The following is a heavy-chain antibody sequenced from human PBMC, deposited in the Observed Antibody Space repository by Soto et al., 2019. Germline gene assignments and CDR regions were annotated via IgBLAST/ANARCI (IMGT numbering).Heavy chain of an antibody. V-gene: IGHV1-69*13. CDR3: TGEGYRYGRPANFDS. D-gene: IGHD5-18*01. Sequence: ASVKVSCKASGCTFSRHPISWVRQVSGQGLEWMGGIIPFSNTINFAQKFQGRVTISADESTSTAYMELSSLRSDDTAVYYCTGEGYRYGRPANFDSWGQGTLVTVSS. J-gene: IGHJ4*02. CDR1: GCTFSRHP. CDR2: IIPFSNTI.